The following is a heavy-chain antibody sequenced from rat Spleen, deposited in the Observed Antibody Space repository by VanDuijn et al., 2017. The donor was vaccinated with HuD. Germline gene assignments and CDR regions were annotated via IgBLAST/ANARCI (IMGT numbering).Heavy chain of an antibody. V-gene: IGHV1-43*01. J-gene: IGHJ2*01. D-gene: IGHD1-7*01. CDR3: ARFPILWVPNAHFDY. CDR1: GYTFTSYY. CDR2: INTGSGGT. Sequence: QVQLQQSGAELAKPGSSVKISCKASGYTFTSYYISWIKQTTGQGLEYIGYINTGSGGTNYNEKFKGKATLTVDKSSSTAFMQLSSLTPDDSAVYYCARFPILWVPNAHFDYWGQGVMVTVSS.